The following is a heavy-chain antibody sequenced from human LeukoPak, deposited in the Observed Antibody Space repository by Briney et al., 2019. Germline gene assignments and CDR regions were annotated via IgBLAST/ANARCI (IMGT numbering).Heavy chain of an antibody. Sequence: SETLSLTCTVSGGSISSYYWSWIRQPPGKGLEWIGYIYYSGSTNYNPPLKSRVTISVDTSKNQFSLKLSSVTAADTAVYYCARDPASSGWYGGPRNDAFDIWGQGTMVTVSS. D-gene: IGHD6-19*01. V-gene: IGHV4-59*01. CDR3: ARDPASSGWYGGPRNDAFDI. CDR2: IYYSGST. CDR1: GGSISSYY. J-gene: IGHJ3*02.